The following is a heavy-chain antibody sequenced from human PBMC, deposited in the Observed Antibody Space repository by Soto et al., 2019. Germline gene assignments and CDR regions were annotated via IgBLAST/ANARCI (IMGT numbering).Heavy chain of an antibody. V-gene: IGHV4-59*08. CDR3: ASRVRIDAFDI. CDR2: ISYSGST. D-gene: IGHD1-1*01. J-gene: IGHJ3*02. CDR1: SGSISRYY. Sequence: QVQLQESGPGLVKPSETLSLTCTVSSGSISRYYWTWIRQPPGKGLEWIGYISYSGSTNYNPSLKSRVNITADTSKNQFSLKLSSVTAADTAVYYCASRVRIDAFDIWGQGTMVTVSS.